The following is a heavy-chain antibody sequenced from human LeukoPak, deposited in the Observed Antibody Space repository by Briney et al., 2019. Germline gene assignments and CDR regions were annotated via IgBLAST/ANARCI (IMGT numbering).Heavy chain of an antibody. J-gene: IGHJ4*02. CDR3: ARGSVRGVTPSYFDY. V-gene: IGHV1-69*01. Sequence: SVKVSCKASGGTFSSYAISWVRQAPGQGLKWMGGIIPIFGTANYAQKFQGRVTITADESTSTAYMELSSLRSEDAAVYYCARGSVRGVTPSYFDYWGQGTLVTVSS. CDR2: IIPIFGTA. CDR1: GGTFSSYA. D-gene: IGHD3-10*01.